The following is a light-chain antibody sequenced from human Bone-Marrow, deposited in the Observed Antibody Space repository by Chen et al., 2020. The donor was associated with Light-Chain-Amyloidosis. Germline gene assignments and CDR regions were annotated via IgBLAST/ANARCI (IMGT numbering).Light chain of an antibody. V-gene: IGLV3-21*02. CDR1: NIGSTS. CDR2: DDS. CDR3: QVWDRSSDRPV. J-gene: IGLJ3*02. Sequence: SYVLTQPSSVSLAPVQTATIACGGNNIGSTSVHWYQQTPGQAPLLVVSDDSDRPSGIPERLSGSNSGNTATLTISSVEAGDEADYYCQVWDRSSDRPVFGGGTKLTVL.